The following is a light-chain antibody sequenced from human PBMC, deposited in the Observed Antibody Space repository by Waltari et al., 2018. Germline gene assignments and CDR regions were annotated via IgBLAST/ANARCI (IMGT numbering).Light chain of an antibody. CDR3: SSCTTSSAPGV. Sequence: QSALTQPASVSGSPGQSITISCSGTDSDVGAYDFVSWYQQHPGKAPHLILYGVSNRPSGISNRTCASESGNTASLTISGLQAEEEADYYCSSCTTSSAPGVFGTGTRVTVL. CDR2: GVS. J-gene: IGLJ1*01. V-gene: IGLV2-14*01. CDR1: DSDVGAYDF.